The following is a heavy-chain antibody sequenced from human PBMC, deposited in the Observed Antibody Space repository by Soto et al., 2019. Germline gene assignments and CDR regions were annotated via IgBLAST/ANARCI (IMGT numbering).Heavy chain of an antibody. Sequence: GGSLRLSCAASGFTFSSYGMHWVRQAPGKGLEWVAVIWYDGSNKYYADSVKGRFTISRDNSKNTVSLQMNSLRADDTAVYYCAKEGYPPFFEYWGQGTLVTVSS. J-gene: IGHJ4*02. CDR1: GFTFSSYG. D-gene: IGHD5-18*01. V-gene: IGHV3-33*06. CDR3: AKEGYPPFFEY. CDR2: IWYDGSNK.